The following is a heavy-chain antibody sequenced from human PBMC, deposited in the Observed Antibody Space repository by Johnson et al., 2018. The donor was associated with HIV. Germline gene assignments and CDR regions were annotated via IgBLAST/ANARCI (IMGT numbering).Heavy chain of an antibody. CDR3: ARGAGYFDWLSADEGFAFDI. CDR2: ISSNGGST. V-gene: IGHV3-64*01. Sequence: VQLVESGGGLLQPGGSLRLSCAASGFTFSSYAMHWVRQAQGKGLEYVSAISSNGGSTYYANSVKGIFTISRDNSKNTLYLQMGSLRTEDMAVYYCARGAGYFDWLSADEGFAFDIWGQGTMVTVSS. CDR1: GFTFSSYA. D-gene: IGHD3-9*01. J-gene: IGHJ3*02.